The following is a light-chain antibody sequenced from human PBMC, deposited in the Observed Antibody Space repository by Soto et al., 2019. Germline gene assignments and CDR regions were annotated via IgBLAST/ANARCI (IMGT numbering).Light chain of an antibody. V-gene: IGKV1-8*01. Sequence: AIRMTQSPSSLSASTGDRVTITCRASQDISSYLAWYQQKPEKAPNLLIYAASTLQSGVPSRFSGSGSGTDFTLTISCLQSEDFATYYCQQYHNYWTFGPGTKVDIK. CDR3: QQYHNYWT. J-gene: IGKJ1*01. CDR1: QDISSY. CDR2: AAS.